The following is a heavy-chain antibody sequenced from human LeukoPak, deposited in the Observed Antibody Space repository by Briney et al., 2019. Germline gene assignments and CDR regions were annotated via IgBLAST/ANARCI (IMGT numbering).Heavy chain of an antibody. CDR2: INHSGST. J-gene: IGHJ4*02. CDR3: ARRDDSSGYHKIFDY. CDR1: GGSFSGYY. V-gene: IGHV4-34*01. Sequence: PSETLSLTCAVYGGSFSGYYWSWIRQPPGKGLEWIGEINHSGSTNYNPSLKSRVTISIDTSKNQFYLKLSSLTAADTAVYFCARRDDSSGYHKIFDYWGPGTLVTVSS. D-gene: IGHD3-22*01.